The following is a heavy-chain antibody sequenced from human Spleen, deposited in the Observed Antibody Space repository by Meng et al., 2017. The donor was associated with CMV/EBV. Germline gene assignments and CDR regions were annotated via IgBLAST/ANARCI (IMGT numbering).Heavy chain of an antibody. V-gene: IGHV1-69*05. CDR3: ARGLSIAVRQGMDV. D-gene: IGHD6-6*01. CDR2: IIPKFGTP. Sequence: SGGTFSIYAMNWVRQAPGQGLEWMGGIIPKFGTPNYAQMFQGRVTITTDESTSTAYMELSSLTTEDTAVYYCARGLSIAVRQGMDVWGQGTTVTVSS. J-gene: IGHJ6*02. CDR1: GGTFSIYA.